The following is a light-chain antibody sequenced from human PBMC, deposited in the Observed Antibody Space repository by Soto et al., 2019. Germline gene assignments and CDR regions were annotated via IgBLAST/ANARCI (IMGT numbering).Light chain of an antibody. CDR3: QQFASSPGFT. CDR2: GAS. Sequence: EIVLTQSPGTLSLSPGERATLSCRASQTINNRYLAWYQQKPGQAPRLLIYGASSRATGIPARFSGSGSGTDFTLTISRLEPEDFAVYYWQQFASSPGFTFGPGTKVDMK. V-gene: IGKV3-20*01. J-gene: IGKJ3*01. CDR1: QTINNRY.